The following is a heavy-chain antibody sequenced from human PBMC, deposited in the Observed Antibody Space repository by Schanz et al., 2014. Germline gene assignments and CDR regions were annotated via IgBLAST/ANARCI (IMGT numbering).Heavy chain of an antibody. CDR2: VSHDGFTK. Sequence: QLQLMESGGGVVQPGRSLRLSCVASGFSFSGFAVHWVRQAPGKGLEWVSIVSHDGFTKHYADSVRGRFTLSRDNSKNTVYLQMNSLRAEDTALYFCATDYSGGGCHIWGQGTMVTVSS. J-gene: IGHJ3*02. D-gene: IGHD6-19*01. CDR1: GFSFSGFA. V-gene: IGHV3-30*04. CDR3: ATDYSGGGCHI.